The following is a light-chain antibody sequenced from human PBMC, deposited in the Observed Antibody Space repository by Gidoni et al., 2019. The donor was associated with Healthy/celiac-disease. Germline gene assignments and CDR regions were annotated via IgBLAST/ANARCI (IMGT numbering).Light chain of an antibody. CDR3: QVWDSSSDHVV. CDR1: KIGSKS. J-gene: IGLJ2*01. CDR2: DDI. Sequence: SYVLTQPPSVSVDPGTTDKITCGGTKIGSKSVHWYQQKPGQAPVLFVYDDIDRPSGIPERFSGSNSGNTATLTISRVEAGDEADYYCQVWDSSSDHVVFGGGTKLTVL. V-gene: IGLV3-21*03.